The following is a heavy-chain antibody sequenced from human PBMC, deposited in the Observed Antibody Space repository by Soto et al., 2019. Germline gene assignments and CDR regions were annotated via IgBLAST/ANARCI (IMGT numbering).Heavy chain of an antibody. V-gene: IGHV2-5*02. CDR2: IYWDDDK. J-gene: IGHJ5*02. CDR1: GFSINTSGVG. CDR3: AHRHLYSIDLYWFDP. D-gene: IGHD6-13*01. Sequence: QITLKESGPTVVKPTQTLTLTCTFSGFSINTSGVGVGWVRQPPGKPLEGLALIYWDDDKRYSPSLKSRLTITKDTSTNRVVLTMTNMDPVDTATYYCAHRHLYSIDLYWFDPWGQGTLVTVSS.